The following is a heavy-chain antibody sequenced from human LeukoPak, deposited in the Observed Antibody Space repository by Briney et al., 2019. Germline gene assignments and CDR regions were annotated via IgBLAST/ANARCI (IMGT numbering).Heavy chain of an antibody. D-gene: IGHD5-12*01. CDR3: ASGSSGYDLSY. J-gene: IGHJ4*02. Sequence: PGGSLRLSCAASGFTFSSYAVSWVRQAPGKGLEWVSAISGSGGSTYYADSVKGRFTISRDNSKNSLYLQMNSLRAEDTAVYYCASGSSGYDLSYWGQGTLVTVSS. CDR1: GFTFSSYA. CDR2: ISGSGGST. V-gene: IGHV3-23*01.